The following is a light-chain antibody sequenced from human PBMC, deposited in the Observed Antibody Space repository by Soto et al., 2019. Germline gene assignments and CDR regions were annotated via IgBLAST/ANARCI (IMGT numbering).Light chain of an antibody. J-gene: IGKJ5*01. V-gene: IGKV3-11*01. CDR2: EVS. CDR3: QQRSNSIT. CDR1: QSINSY. Sequence: ERVFTQSPATLSLFPGESAALSCRASQSINSYFAWFQQTPAQAPRLLIYEVSNRATGLPARFSGSWAETDFPLTISSLEPEDFAVYYCQQRSNSITFGQGTRVEIK.